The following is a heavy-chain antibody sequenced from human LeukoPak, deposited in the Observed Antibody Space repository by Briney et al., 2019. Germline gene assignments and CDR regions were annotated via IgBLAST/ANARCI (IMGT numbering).Heavy chain of an antibody. J-gene: IGHJ4*02. CDR2: INPNSGGT. Sequence: EASVKVSCKASGYTFTGYYMHWVRQAPGQGLEWMGWINPNSGGTNYAQKFQGRVTMTRDTSISTAYMELSRLRSDDTAVYYCARVASDTAMVWVYYFDYWGQGTLVTVSS. V-gene: IGHV1-2*02. CDR1: GYTFTGYY. D-gene: IGHD5-18*01. CDR3: ARVASDTAMVWVYYFDY.